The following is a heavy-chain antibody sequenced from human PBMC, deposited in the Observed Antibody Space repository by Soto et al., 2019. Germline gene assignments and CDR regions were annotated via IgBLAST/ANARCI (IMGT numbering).Heavy chain of an antibody. CDR3: ARWTYYYDSGGYR. CDR2: ISHDGSKK. V-gene: IGHV3-30-3*01. D-gene: IGHD3-22*01. Sequence: QVQLVESGGGVVQPGRSRRLSCAASGFTFNTYPMHWVRQAPGKGLEWVALISHDGSKKYYADSVKGRFTISRDNSGNTLYLQLNNLRAEDTAVYYCARWTYYYDSGGYRWGQGTLVTVSS. J-gene: IGHJ4*02. CDR1: GFTFNTYP.